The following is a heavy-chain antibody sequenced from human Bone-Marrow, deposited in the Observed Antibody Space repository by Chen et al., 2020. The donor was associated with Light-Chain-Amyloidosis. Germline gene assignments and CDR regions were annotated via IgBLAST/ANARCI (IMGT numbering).Heavy chain of an antibody. Sequence: EVHLVESGGGLVQPGGSLRLSCAASGFTFSDHYMEWVRQAPGKGLEWVGRSRNKVNGYPTEHSASVKGRFTVSRDDSKNSLYLQMASLRTDDTAVYYCSRGGTSLTRYYSPMDVWGQGTTVTVSS. CDR1: GFTFSDHY. J-gene: IGHJ6*02. CDR2: SRNKVNGYPT. D-gene: IGHD3-9*01. V-gene: IGHV3-72*01. CDR3: SRGGTSLTRYYSPMDV.